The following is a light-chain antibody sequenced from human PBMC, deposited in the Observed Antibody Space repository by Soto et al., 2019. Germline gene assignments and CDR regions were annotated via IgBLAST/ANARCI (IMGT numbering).Light chain of an antibody. Sequence: EIVLTQSPATLSLSPGERATPSCRASQSVSSYLAWYQQKPGQAPRLLIYDASNRATGIPARFSGSGSGTDFTLTISSLEPEDFAVYYCQQRSNWLTFGQGTKV. J-gene: IGKJ1*01. V-gene: IGKV3-11*01. CDR2: DAS. CDR1: QSVSSY. CDR3: QQRSNWLT.